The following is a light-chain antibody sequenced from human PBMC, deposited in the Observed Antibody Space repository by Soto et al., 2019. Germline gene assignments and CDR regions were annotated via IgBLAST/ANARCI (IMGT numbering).Light chain of an antibody. J-gene: IGKJ3*01. CDR2: AAS. V-gene: IGKV1-8*01. Sequence: AIRMTQSPSSLSASTGDRVTITCRASQGISSYLAWYQQKPGKAPKLLIYAASTLQSGVPSRFSGSGSGTDFTLTSSCLQSEDFATYYCQQYYSYPQRFTFGPGTKVDIK. CDR1: QGISSY. CDR3: QQYYSYPQRFT.